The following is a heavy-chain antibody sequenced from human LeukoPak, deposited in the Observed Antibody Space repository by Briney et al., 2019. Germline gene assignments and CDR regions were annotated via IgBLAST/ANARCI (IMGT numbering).Heavy chain of an antibody. Sequence: GGSLRLSCAASGFTFDDYGMSWVRQAPGKGLEWVSGINWNGGSTGYADSVKGRFTISRDNAKNSLYLQMNSLRAEDTALYYCARERGSGSQKYYYYCMDVWGKGTTVTVSS. D-gene: IGHD1-26*01. J-gene: IGHJ6*03. CDR1: GFTFDDYG. CDR2: INWNGGST. V-gene: IGHV3-20*04. CDR3: ARERGSGSQKYYYYCMDV.